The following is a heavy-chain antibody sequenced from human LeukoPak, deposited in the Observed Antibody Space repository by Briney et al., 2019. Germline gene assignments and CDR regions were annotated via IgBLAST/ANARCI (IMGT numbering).Heavy chain of an antibody. CDR1: GGTFSSYA. V-gene: IGHV1-18*01. D-gene: IGHD2-21*02. J-gene: IGHJ3*02. CDR2: ISAYNGNT. Sequence: ASVKVSCKASGGTFSSYAISWVRQAPGQGLEWMGWISAYNGNTNYAQKLQGRVTMTTDTSTSTAYMELRSLRSDDTAVYYCARGVTLHDAFDIWGQGTMVTVSS. CDR3: ARGVTLHDAFDI.